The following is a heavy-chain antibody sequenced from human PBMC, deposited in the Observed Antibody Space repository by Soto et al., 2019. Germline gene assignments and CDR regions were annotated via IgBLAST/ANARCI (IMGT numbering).Heavy chain of an antibody. CDR3: ARLTPGYSSGWFIDY. J-gene: IGHJ4*02. D-gene: IGHD6-19*01. Sequence: QVQLQESGPGLVKPSQTLSLTCTVSGGPISSGDYYWSWIREPPEKGLEWIGYVYDSGSTYYNPSLESRVTISVDTSKTQFSLKLSSVTAADTAVYYCARLTPGYSSGWFIDYWGRGTLVTVSS. V-gene: IGHV4-30-4*01. CDR2: VYDSGST. CDR1: GGPISSGDYY.